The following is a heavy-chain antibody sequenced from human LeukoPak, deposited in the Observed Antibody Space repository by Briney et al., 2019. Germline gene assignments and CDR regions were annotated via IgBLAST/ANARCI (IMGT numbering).Heavy chain of an antibody. D-gene: IGHD4-17*01. CDR2: ISISGTTT. CDR3: ARDRVSRLTTVTTQPTFDY. J-gene: IGHJ4*02. CDR1: GFNFSTYE. V-gene: IGHV3-48*03. Sequence: PGGSLRLSCAASGFNFSTYEMNWVRQAPGKGLEWISYISISGTTTYYADSVKGRFSISRDNAKSSLYLQMNNLRADDSGFYLCARDRVSRLTTVTTQPTFDYWGQGALVTVSS.